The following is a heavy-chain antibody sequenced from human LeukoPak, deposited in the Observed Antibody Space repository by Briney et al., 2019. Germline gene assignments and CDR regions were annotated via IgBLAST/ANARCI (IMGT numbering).Heavy chain of an antibody. CDR3: ARAGWIITSGIDY. CDR1: GYSISRGYY. D-gene: IGHD3-10*01. V-gene: IGHV4-38-2*01. CDR2: IYHIGST. Sequence: SETLSLTCGVSGYSISRGYYWAWIRQPPGKGLEWIGAIYHIGSTYYTPSLGSRVTISVDTSKNEFSLNLKSVTAADTAVYYCARAGWIITSGIDYWGQGALVTVSS. J-gene: IGHJ4*02.